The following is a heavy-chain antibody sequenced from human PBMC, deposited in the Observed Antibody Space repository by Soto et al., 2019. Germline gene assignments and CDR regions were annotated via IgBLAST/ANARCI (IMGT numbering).Heavy chain of an antibody. J-gene: IGHJ6*02. CDR1: ASIFSSYG. V-gene: IGHV1-18*01. CDR3: ARGRYSIPDYYSLGMDV. Sequence: QVQLVQSGAEVKKPGASVKVSCKASASIFSSYGITWVRQAPGQGLEWMGRINGDNGNTKYAQELQGRVTMTTDTSTSARYMALRSLTSDDTAVYYCARGRYSIPDYYSLGMDVWGQGTTVTVSS. D-gene: IGHD1-26*01. CDR2: INGDNGNT.